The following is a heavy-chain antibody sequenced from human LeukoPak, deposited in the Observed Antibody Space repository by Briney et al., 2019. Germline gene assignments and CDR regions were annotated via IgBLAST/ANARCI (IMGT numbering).Heavy chain of an antibody. D-gene: IGHD5-24*01. V-gene: IGHV4-38-2*01. CDR2: INHSGST. Sequence: PSETLSLTCAVSGDSISSGYFWAWIRQPPGKALEWIGSINHSGSTFYNPSLKSRVTISVDTSKNQFSLKLTSVTAADTAVYYCARGLGTDQDDWGQGTLVTVSS. J-gene: IGHJ4*02. CDR3: ARGLGTDQDD. CDR1: GDSISSGYF.